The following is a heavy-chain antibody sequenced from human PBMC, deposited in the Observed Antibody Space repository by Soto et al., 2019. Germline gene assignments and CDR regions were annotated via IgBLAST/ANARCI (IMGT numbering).Heavy chain of an antibody. D-gene: IGHD1-26*01. Sequence: QITLKESGPTQVKPTQTLSLTCTFSGFSLSTSGVSVGWIRQPPGKALEWLALIYWDDDKTYGPSLKSRLTITKDTSKNQVVLTVTNVGPVDTGIYYCVQLQVGAAFDIWGQGTMVTVSS. V-gene: IGHV2-5*05. J-gene: IGHJ3*02. CDR3: VQLQVGAAFDI. CDR2: IYWDDDK. CDR1: GFSLSTSGVS.